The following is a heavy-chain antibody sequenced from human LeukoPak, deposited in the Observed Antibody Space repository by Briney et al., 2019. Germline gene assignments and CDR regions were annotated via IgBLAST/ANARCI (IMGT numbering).Heavy chain of an antibody. CDR3: ARANRWELAEYFQH. V-gene: IGHV1-18*01. CDR2: ISAYNGNT. Sequence: GASVKVSFKASGYTFTSYGISWVRQAPGQGLEWMGWISAYNGNTNYAQKLQGRVTMTTDTSTSTAYMELRSLRSDDTAVYYCARANRWELAEYFQHWGQGTLVTVSS. CDR1: GYTFTSYG. J-gene: IGHJ1*01. D-gene: IGHD1-26*01.